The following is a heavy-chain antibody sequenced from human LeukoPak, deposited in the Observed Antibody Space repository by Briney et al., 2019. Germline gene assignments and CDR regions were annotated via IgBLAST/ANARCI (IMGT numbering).Heavy chain of an antibody. CDR2: IYTSGST. Sequence: SETLSLTCTVSGGSISSYYWSWIRQPAGKGLEWIGRIYTSGSTNYNPSLKSRVTISVDTSKNQFSLKLSSVTAADTAVYYCARTYYYDSSGYYLDVYFDYWGQGTLVTVSS. V-gene: IGHV4-4*07. D-gene: IGHD3-22*01. J-gene: IGHJ4*02. CDR1: GGSISSYY. CDR3: ARTYYYDSSGYYLDVYFDY.